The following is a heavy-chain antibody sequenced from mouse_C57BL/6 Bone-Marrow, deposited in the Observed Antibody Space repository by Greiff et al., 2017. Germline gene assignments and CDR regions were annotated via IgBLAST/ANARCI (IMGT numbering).Heavy chain of an antibody. CDR1: GYAFSSYW. D-gene: IGHD1-1*01. J-gene: IGHJ2*01. CDR2: ISPGDGDT. Sequence: QVQLQQSGAELVKPGASVKISCKASGYAFSSYWMNWVTQRPGKGLEWIGQISPGDGDTDYNGKFKGKATLTADKSSSTAYMQLSSLTSEDSAVYFCARFITTVVDYFDYWGQGTTLTVSS. CDR3: ARFITTVVDYFDY. V-gene: IGHV1-80*01.